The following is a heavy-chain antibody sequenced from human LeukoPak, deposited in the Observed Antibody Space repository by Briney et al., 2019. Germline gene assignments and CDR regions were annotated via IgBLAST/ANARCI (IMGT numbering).Heavy chain of an antibody. J-gene: IGHJ6*03. CDR2: IRGSSTTI. Sequence: GGSLRLSCAASGFTFSTSSMTWVRQTPGKGLEWISYIRGSSTTIYYADSVKGRFTISRDNAKNSLNLQMNSLRAEDTAAYYCARGATVTTIYYYYYMDVWGKGTTVTVSS. D-gene: IGHD5-12*01. V-gene: IGHV3-48*04. CDR1: GFTFSTSS. CDR3: ARGATVTTIYYYYYMDV.